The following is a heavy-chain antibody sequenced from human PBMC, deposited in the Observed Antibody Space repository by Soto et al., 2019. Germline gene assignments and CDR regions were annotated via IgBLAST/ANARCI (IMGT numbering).Heavy chain of an antibody. J-gene: IGHJ4*02. CDR2: ISKDGVDR. V-gene: IGHV3-30*19. Sequence: SLGLSCVVSGVTFRDFGMHWVRQSPGEGLALVASISKDGVDRYYSESVKGRFTISRDDSKNTVFLQMNSLKVEDTAAYLCAPPREGQWFVFDHWGQRTLVTVSS. CDR1: GVTFRDFG. CDR3: APPREGQWFVFDH. D-gene: IGHD3-10*01.